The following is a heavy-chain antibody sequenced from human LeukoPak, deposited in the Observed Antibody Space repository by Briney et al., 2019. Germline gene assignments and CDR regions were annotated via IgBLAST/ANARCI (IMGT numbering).Heavy chain of an antibody. CDR1: GFTFSSYG. CDR3: AKGAAVAGFDY. J-gene: IGHJ4*02. CDR2: IWYDGSNK. V-gene: IGHV3-30*02. Sequence: PGGSLRLSCAASGFTFSSYGMHWVRQAPGKGLEWVAVIWYDGSNKYYADSVKGRFTISRDNSKNTLYLQMNSLRAEDTAVYYCAKGAAVAGFDYWGQGTLVTVSS. D-gene: IGHD6-19*01.